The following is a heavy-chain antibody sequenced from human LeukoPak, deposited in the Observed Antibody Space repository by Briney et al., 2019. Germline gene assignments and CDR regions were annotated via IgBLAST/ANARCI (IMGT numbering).Heavy chain of an antibody. CDR3: ARDQRYYDSSMVDY. J-gene: IGHJ4*02. Sequence: ASVKVSSKASGYTFTGYYMHWVRQAPGQGLEWMGWINPNSGGTNYAQEFQGRVTMTRDTSISTAYMELSRLRSDDTAVYYCARDQRYYDSSMVDYWGQGTLVTVSS. CDR1: GYTFTGYY. D-gene: IGHD3-22*01. CDR2: INPNSGGT. V-gene: IGHV1-2*02.